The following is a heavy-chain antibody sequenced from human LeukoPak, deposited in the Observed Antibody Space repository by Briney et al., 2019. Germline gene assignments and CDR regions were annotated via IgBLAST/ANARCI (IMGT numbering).Heavy chain of an antibody. D-gene: IGHD6-13*01. CDR1: GGSISSYY. CDR2: IYYSGTT. V-gene: IGHV4-59*01. CDR3: ARGVYIAAAQYGY. J-gene: IGHJ4*02. Sequence: PSETLSLTCTVSGGSISSYYWSWIRQPPGKGLEWIGYIYYSGTTNYNPSLKSRVTISVDTSKNQFSLKLNFVTAADTAVYYCARGVYIAAAQYGYWGQGTLVTVSS.